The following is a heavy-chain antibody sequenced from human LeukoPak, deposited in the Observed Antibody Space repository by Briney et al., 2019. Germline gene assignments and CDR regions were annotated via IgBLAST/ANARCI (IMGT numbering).Heavy chain of an antibody. J-gene: IGHJ6*02. CDR1: RFTFSSFA. Sequence: GGSLRLSCTASRFTFSSFAMSWARQAPGKGLEWVSTISASDGSTYYADSVKGRFTISRDNSKNTLYLQMTSLRAEDTALYYCAKEFGERWLPYYHGMDVWGHGTTVTVSS. V-gene: IGHV3-23*01. D-gene: IGHD3-10*01. CDR2: ISASDGST. CDR3: AKEFGERWLPYYHGMDV.